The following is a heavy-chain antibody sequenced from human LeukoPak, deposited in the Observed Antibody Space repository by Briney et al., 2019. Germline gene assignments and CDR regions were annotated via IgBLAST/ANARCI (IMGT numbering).Heavy chain of an antibody. CDR2: ISAYNGNT. Sequence: WASVKVSCKASGYTFTSYGISWVRQAPGQGLEWMGWISAYNGNTNYAQKFQGRVTMTRDTSISTAYMELSRLRSDDTAVYYCARDGSDCSSTSCYGEFDYWGQGTLVTVSS. CDR1: GYTFTSYG. J-gene: IGHJ4*02. D-gene: IGHD2-2*01. V-gene: IGHV1-18*01. CDR3: ARDGSDCSSTSCYGEFDY.